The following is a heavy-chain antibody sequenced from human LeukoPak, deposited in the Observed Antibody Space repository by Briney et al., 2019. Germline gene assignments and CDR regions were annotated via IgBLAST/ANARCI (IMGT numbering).Heavy chain of an antibody. J-gene: IGHJ4*02. CDR1: GGSISSYY. CDR3: ARLREYSSSWMRGYYFDY. CDR2: IYYSGST. Sequence: PSETLSLTCTVSGGSISSYYWSWIRQPPGKGLEWIGYIYYSGSTNYNPSLKSRVTISVDTSKNQFSLKLSSVTAADTAVYYCARLREYSSSWMRGYYFDYWGQGTLVTVSS. D-gene: IGHD6-13*01. V-gene: IGHV4-59*12.